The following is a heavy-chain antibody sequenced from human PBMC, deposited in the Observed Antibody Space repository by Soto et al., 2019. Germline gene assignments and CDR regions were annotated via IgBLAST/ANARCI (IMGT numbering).Heavy chain of an antibody. D-gene: IGHD2-15*01. Sequence: ASVKVSCKASGYTFTSYGISWVRQAPGQGLEWMGWISAYNGNTNYAQKLQGRVTMTTDTSTSTAYMELRSLRSDDTAVYYCARAGEVAAHYYYGMDVWGQGTTVTVSS. CDR2: ISAYNGNT. V-gene: IGHV1-18*01. CDR3: ARAGEVAAHYYYGMDV. CDR1: GYTFTSYG. J-gene: IGHJ6*02.